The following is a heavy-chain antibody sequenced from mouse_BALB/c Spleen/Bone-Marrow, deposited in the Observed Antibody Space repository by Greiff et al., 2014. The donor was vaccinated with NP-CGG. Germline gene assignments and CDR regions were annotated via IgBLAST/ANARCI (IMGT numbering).Heavy chain of an antibody. CDR2: IYPGDDNT. V-gene: IGHV1S56*01. CDR3: ARGGGYAMDY. J-gene: IGHJ4*01. Sequence: QVHVKQSGPELVKPGALVKISCKASGYTFTSYDINWVKQRPGKGLEWIGWIYPGDDNTKYNEKFKGKATLTADKSSSTAYMQLSSLTSENSAVYFCARGGGYAMDYWGQGTSVTVSS. CDR1: GYTFTSYD.